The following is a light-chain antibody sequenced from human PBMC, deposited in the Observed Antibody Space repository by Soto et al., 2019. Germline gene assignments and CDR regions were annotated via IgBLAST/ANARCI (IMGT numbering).Light chain of an antibody. CDR1: SSDVGNYNL. Sequence: QSALTQPASVSGSPGQSITISCTGTSSDVGNYNLVSWYQQHPGKAPKLMIYEGSKRPSGVSNRFSGSKSGNTASLTISGLQAEDEADYYCCSYAGSPLFGGGTKVTVL. CDR2: EGS. J-gene: IGLJ2*01. CDR3: CSYAGSPL. V-gene: IGLV2-23*01.